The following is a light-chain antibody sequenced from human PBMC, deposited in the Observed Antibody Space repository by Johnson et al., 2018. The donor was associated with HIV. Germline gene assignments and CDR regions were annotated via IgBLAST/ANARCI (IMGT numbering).Light chain of an antibody. CDR3: GTWDTSLSAGGV. Sequence: QSVLTQPPSVSAAPGQKVTISCSGSSSTIGNNFVSWYQVLPGTAPKLLIYKDNERPSGIPDRFSGSKSGTSATLGITGLQTGDAADYYCGTWDTSLSAGGVFGTGTKVTV. CDR2: KDN. J-gene: IGLJ1*01. CDR1: SSTIGNNF. V-gene: IGLV1-51*02.